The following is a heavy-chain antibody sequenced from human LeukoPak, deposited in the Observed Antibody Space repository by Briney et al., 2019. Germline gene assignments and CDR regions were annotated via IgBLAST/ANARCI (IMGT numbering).Heavy chain of an antibody. J-gene: IGHJ4*02. CDR3: ARERVVATIGEDYFDY. D-gene: IGHD5-12*01. CDR2: ISSSGSTI. Sequence: GGSLRLSCAPSGFTSSSYKMNWVRKAPGRGREGVSNISSSGSTIYYADSVKGRFTISRDNAKNSLYLQMNSLRAEDTAVYYCARERVVATIGEDYFDYWGQGTLVTVSS. V-gene: IGHV3-48*03. CDR1: GFTSSSYK.